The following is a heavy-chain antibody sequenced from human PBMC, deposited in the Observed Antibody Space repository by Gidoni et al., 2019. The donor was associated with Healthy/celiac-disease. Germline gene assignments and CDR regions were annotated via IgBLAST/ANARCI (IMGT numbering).Heavy chain of an antibody. D-gene: IGHD3-10*01. CDR1: GFTFDDYA. Sequence: EVQLVESGGGLVQPGRSLRLSCAASGFTFDDYAMHWVRQAPGKGLEWVSGISWNSGSIGYADSVKGRFTISRDNAKNSLYLQMNSLRAEDTALYYCAKDKAMVRGVSGYFDYWGQGTLVTVSS. CDR3: AKDKAMVRGVSGYFDY. CDR2: ISWNSGSI. V-gene: IGHV3-9*01. J-gene: IGHJ4*02.